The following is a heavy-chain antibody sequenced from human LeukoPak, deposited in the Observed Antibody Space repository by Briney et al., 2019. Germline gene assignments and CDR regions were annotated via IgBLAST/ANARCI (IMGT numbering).Heavy chain of an antibody. D-gene: IGHD6-13*01. CDR1: GFTFSRYW. CDR2: INQDGTET. V-gene: IGHV3-7*01. Sequence: GGSLRLSCAASGFTFSRYWMSWVRQAPGKGLEWVGNINQDGTETYYVDAVMGRFAISRDNAKNPLFLQMNSLRAEDTAIYSCARGPAAAAGTREDYWGLGTLVTVSS. J-gene: IGHJ4*02. CDR3: ARGPAAAAGTREDY.